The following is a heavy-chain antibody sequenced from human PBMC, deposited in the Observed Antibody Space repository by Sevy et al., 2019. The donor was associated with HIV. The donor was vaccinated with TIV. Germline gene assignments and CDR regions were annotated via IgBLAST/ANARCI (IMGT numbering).Heavy chain of an antibody. CDR2: IYTSGST. V-gene: IGHV4-61*02. Sequence: SETLSLTCTVSGGSISSGSYYWSWIRQPAGKGLAWIGRIYTSGSTNYNPSLQSRVTISVDTSKNQFSLKLSSVTAADTAVYYCARGIYSSSWYASGGAFDIWGQGTMVTVSS. CDR3: ARGIYSSSWYASGGAFDI. J-gene: IGHJ3*02. CDR1: GGSISSGSYY. D-gene: IGHD6-13*01.